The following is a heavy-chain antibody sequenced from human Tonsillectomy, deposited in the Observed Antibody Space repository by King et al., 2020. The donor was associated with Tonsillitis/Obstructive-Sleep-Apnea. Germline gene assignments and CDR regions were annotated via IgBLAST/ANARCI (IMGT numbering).Heavy chain of an antibody. CDR2: ISYDGSNK. D-gene: IGHD2-15*01. V-gene: IGHV3-30*04. CDR3: ARDTDCSGGSCYSFGYYYGLDV. CDR1: GFTFSSYA. J-gene: IGHJ6*02. Sequence: VQLVESGGGVVQPGRSLRLSCAASGFTFSSYAMHWVRQAPGKGLEWVAVISYDGSNKYYADSVKGRLTISRDNSKNTLYLQMKSLRAEGTAVYCCARDTDCSGGSCYSFGYYYGLDVWGQGTTVTVSS.